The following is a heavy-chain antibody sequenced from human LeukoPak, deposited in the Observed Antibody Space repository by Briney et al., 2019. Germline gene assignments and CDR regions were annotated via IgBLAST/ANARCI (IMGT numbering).Heavy chain of an antibody. D-gene: IGHD2-15*01. Sequence: SQTLSLTCTVSGGSISSYYWSWIRQPAGKGLEWIGRIYTSGSTNYNPSLKSRVTMSVDTSKNQFSLKLSSVTAADTAVYYCARGALSGGSSRYFDYWGQGTLVTVSS. V-gene: IGHV4-4*07. CDR3: ARGALSGGSSRYFDY. CDR2: IYTSGST. CDR1: GGSISSYY. J-gene: IGHJ4*02.